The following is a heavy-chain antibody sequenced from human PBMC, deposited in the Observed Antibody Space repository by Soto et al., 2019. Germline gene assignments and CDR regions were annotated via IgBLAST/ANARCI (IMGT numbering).Heavy chain of an antibody. V-gene: IGHV3-23*01. Sequence: EVQLLESGGGLVQPGGSLTLSCAASGFPFSGYSLSWVRQTPGKGLEWVAGISGTGYSRYHADSVMGRFSISRDNCKSTLYLDLLSLRDADAAFYYCAKSSDESWPTYFFDLWGQGTLVTVSS. D-gene: IGHD6-13*01. CDR2: ISGTGYSR. CDR3: AKSSDESWPTYFFDL. CDR1: GFPFSGYS. J-gene: IGHJ4*02.